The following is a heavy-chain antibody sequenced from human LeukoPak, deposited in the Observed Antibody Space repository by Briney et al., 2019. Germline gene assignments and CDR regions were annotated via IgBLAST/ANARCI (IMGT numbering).Heavy chain of an antibody. CDR3: ARGRPYYYGTRGSSPIFLDY. Sequence: SETLSLTCTVSTDSINSYYWSWIRQPPGKGLEWIGYYYFTGTTNHNPSLKSRVTISVDTSKNQFSLKLSSVTAADTAVYYCARGRPYYYGTRGSSPIFLDYWGQGALVTVSS. D-gene: IGHD3-22*01. CDR2: YYFTGTT. CDR1: TDSINSYY. V-gene: IGHV4-59*01. J-gene: IGHJ4*02.